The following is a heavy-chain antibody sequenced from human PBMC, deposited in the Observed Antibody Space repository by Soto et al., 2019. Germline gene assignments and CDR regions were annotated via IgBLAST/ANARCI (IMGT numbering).Heavy chain of an antibody. Sequence: EVQLVESGGGLVQPGGSLRLSCAASGFTFSSYSMNWVRQAPGKGLEWVSYISSSSSTIYYADSVKGRFTISRDNAKNSLYLQMNSLRDEDTAVYYCARGSGVGIAAAGHYYYYGMDVWGQGTTVTVSS. J-gene: IGHJ6*02. D-gene: IGHD6-13*01. CDR2: ISSSSSTI. V-gene: IGHV3-48*02. CDR3: ARGSGVGIAAAGHYYYYGMDV. CDR1: GFTFSSYS.